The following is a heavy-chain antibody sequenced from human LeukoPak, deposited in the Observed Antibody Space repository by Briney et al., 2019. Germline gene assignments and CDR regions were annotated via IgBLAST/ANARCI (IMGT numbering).Heavy chain of an antibody. CDR3: ARDYSYAEYSWFDP. CDR2: INTNTGNP. Sequence: ASVKVSCKASGYTVTSYAMNWVRQAPGQGLEWMGWINTNTGNPTYAQGFTGRFVFSLDTSVSTAYLQISSLKAEDTAVYYCARDYSYAEYSWFDPWGQGTLVTVSS. V-gene: IGHV7-4-1*02. J-gene: IGHJ5*02. D-gene: IGHD2-21*01. CDR1: GYTVTSYA.